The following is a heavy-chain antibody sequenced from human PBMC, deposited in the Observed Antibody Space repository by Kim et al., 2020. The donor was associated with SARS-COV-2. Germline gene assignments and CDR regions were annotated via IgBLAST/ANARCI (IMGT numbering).Heavy chain of an antibody. CDR2: ISTYNGNT. Sequence: ASVKVSCKASGYIFSSYGISWVRQAPGQGLEGMGWISTYNGNTKYTQSLQGRVTMTTDTSTSTAYMEVRSLTSDDTAVYYCASGGMAIPATLAVDYCGPG. V-gene: IGHV1-18*01. CDR1: GYIFSSYG. D-gene: IGHD2-2*01. J-gene: IGHJ4*02. CDR3: ASGGMAIPATLAVDY.